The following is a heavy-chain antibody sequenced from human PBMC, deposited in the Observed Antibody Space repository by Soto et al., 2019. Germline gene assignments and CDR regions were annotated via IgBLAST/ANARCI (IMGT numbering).Heavy chain of an antibody. Sequence: PGGSLRLSCAASGFTFSSYAMSWVRQAPGKGLEWVSAISGSGGSTYYADSVKGRFTISRDNSKNTLYLQMNSLRAEDTAVYYCAKLSRGYSGYDLHTFDYWGQGTRVTVSS. V-gene: IGHV3-23*01. J-gene: IGHJ4*02. CDR1: GFTFSSYA. CDR3: AKLSRGYSGYDLHTFDY. CDR2: ISGSGGST. D-gene: IGHD5-12*01.